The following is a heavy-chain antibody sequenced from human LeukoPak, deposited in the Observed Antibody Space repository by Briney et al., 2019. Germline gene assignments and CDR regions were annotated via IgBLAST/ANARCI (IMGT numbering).Heavy chain of an antibody. CDR3: ARDLYYDSSGWDY. V-gene: IGHV3-30-3*01. CDR2: ISYDGSNK. Sequence: PGGSLRLSCAASGFTFSSYAMHWVRQAPGKGLEWVAVISYDGSNKYYADSVKGRFTISRDNSKNTLYLQMNSLRAEDTAVYYCARDLYYDSSGWDYWGQGTLVTVSS. D-gene: IGHD3-22*01. J-gene: IGHJ4*02. CDR1: GFTFSSYA.